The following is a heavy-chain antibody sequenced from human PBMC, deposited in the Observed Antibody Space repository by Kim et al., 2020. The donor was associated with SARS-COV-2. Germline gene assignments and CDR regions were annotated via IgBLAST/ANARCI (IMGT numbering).Heavy chain of an antibody. CDR3: ARPMVRGPYYYYGMDV. V-gene: IGHV3-30*07. D-gene: IGHD3-10*01. J-gene: IGHJ6*02. Sequence: VKGRFTISRDNSKNTLYLQMNSLGAEDTAVYYCARPMVRGPYYYYGMDVWGQGTTVTVSS.